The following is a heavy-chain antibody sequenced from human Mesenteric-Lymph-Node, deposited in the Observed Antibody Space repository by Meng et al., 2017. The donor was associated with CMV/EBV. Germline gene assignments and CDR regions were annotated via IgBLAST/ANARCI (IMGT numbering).Heavy chain of an antibody. V-gene: IGHV4-34*01. CDR2: INHSGST. J-gene: IGHJ4*02. Sequence: LTCAVYGGSFSGYCWSWIRQPPGKGLEWIGEINHSGSTNYNPSLKSRVTISVDTSKNQFSLKLSSVTAADTAVYYCARGPGDTAMNYWGQGTLVTVSS. CDR3: ARGPGDTAMNY. CDR1: GGSFSGYC. D-gene: IGHD5-18*01.